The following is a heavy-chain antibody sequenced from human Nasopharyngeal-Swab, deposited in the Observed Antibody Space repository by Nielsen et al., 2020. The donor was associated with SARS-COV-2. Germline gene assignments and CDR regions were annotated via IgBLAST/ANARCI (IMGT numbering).Heavy chain of an antibody. V-gene: IGHV3-30*04. CDR3: AREMITFGGVIGDYYGMDV. Sequence: GESLKISCAASGFTFTSYAMHWVRQAPGKGLEWVAVISYDGSSSYYADSVKGRFIISRDNSKNTLYLRMNSLRAEDTAVYYCAREMITFGGVIGDYYGMDVWGQGTTVTVSS. D-gene: IGHD3-16*02. CDR2: ISYDGSSS. J-gene: IGHJ6*02. CDR1: GFTFTSYA.